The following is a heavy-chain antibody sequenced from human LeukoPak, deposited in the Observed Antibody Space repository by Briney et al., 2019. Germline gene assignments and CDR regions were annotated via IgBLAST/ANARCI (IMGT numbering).Heavy chain of an antibody. J-gene: IGHJ6*02. V-gene: IGHV1-18*01. D-gene: IGHD3-22*01. Sequence: ASVKVSCKASGYTFTSYGISWVRQAPGQGLEWMGLITAYNGNTNYAQKLQGRVTMTTDISTSTAYMELRSLRSDDTAVYYCARCGYYDSSGFLYYYYYGMDVWGQGTTVTVSS. CDR1: GYTFTSYG. CDR2: ITAYNGNT. CDR3: ARCGYYDSSGFLYYYYYGMDV.